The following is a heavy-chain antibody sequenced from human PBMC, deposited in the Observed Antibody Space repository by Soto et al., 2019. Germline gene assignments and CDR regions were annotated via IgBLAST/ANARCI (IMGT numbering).Heavy chain of an antibody. CDR3: ARDLAKGGGSAGFDY. J-gene: IGHJ4*02. CDR1: GYTFTVYY. V-gene: IGHV1-2*03. Sequence: GASVKVSCKASGYTFTVYYMHCVLQSPVQGLEWMGCINPKSGGTMYPQKFQGRVTMTWDTSISTAYMALTRLRSDDTAVYYCARDLAKGGGSAGFDYWGQGTLVTVSS. CDR2: INPKSGGT. D-gene: IGHD1-26*01.